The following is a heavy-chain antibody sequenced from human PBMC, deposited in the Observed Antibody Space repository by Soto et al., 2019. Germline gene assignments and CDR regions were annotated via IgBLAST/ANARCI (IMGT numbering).Heavy chain of an antibody. J-gene: IGHJ4*02. CDR3: ARDRTYYYGSGSYSFDY. D-gene: IGHD3-10*01. Sequence: GGSLRLSCAASGFTFSSYSMNWVRQAPGKGLEWVSSISSSSSYIYYADSVKGRFTISRDNAKNSLYLQMNSLRAEDTAVYYCARDRTYYYGSGSYSFDYWGQGTLVTVSS. V-gene: IGHV3-21*01. CDR2: ISSSSSYI. CDR1: GFTFSSYS.